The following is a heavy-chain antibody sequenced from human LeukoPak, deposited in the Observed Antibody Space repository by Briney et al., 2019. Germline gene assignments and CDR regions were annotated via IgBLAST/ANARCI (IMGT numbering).Heavy chain of an antibody. J-gene: IGHJ4*02. CDR1: GFPFSDFS. CDR2: TNSGGTST. D-gene: IGHD2-8*01. CDR3: AKQSYARSLGE. Sequence: QTAGSLRLSCATPGFPFSDFSMSWVRQAPGKGLEWISTTNSGGTSTYYAESVKGRFTISRDNSKNTLYLQMSSLRVEDTAVYYCAKQSYARSLGEGGPGTLVSVSS. V-gene: IGHV3-23*01.